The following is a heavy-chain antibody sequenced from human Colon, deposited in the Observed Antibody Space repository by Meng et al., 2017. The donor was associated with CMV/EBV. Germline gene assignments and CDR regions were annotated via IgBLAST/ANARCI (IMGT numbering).Heavy chain of an antibody. V-gene: IGHV3-21*01. D-gene: IGHD4-17*01. CDR1: GFTFASHT. J-gene: IGHJ4*02. CDR3: ARVEGSVTSPLDY. CDR2: ISSRKSHI. Sequence: GGPLRLSCAASGFTFASHTMTWVRQAPGKGLEWVSSISSRKSHIYYADSVKGRFTISRDDAQNSLSLQMNSLRVEDSAVYYCARVEGSVTSPLDYWGQGTLVTVSS.